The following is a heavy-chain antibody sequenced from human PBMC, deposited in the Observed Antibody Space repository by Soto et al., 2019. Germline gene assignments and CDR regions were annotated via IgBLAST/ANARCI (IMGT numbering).Heavy chain of an antibody. CDR1: GYTFTSYY. D-gene: IGHD3-22*01. J-gene: IGHJ6*02. V-gene: IGHV1-46*01. CDR3: ARDYYDSSGYYYVDNYYYYGMDV. Sequence: ASVKVSCKASGYTFTSYYMHWVRQAPGQGLEWMGIINPSGGSTSYAQKIQGRVTMTRDTSTSTVYMELSSLRSEDTAVYYCARDYYDSSGYYYVDNYYYYGMDVWGQGTTVTVSS. CDR2: INPSGGST.